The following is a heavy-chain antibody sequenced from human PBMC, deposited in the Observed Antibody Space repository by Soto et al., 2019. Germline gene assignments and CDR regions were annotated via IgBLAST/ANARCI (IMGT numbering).Heavy chain of an antibody. V-gene: IGHV1-69*02. J-gene: IGHJ4*02. CDR2: IIPILGIA. Sequence: QVQLVQSGAEVKKPGSSVKVSCKASGGTFSSYTISWVRQAPGQGLEWMGRIIPILGIANYAQKFQGRVTLTADNSTSTAYMHLSSLRSEATAVYYSALEVHSYSAHSGQGTLVTLSS. CDR1: GGTFSSYT. CDR3: ALEVHSYSAH. D-gene: IGHD3-10*01.